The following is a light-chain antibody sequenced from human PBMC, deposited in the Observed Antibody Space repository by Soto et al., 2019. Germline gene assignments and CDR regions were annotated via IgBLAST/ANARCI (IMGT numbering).Light chain of an antibody. J-gene: IGKJ4*01. Sequence: EIVLTQSPATLCLSPGERATLSCRASQSVSSYLAWYQQKPGQAPRLLIYDASNRATGIPARFSGSGSGTDFTLTISSLEPEDFAVYYCQQRSNWLSLTFGGGTKVEIK. CDR2: DAS. CDR3: QQRSNWLSLT. V-gene: IGKV3-11*01. CDR1: QSVSSY.